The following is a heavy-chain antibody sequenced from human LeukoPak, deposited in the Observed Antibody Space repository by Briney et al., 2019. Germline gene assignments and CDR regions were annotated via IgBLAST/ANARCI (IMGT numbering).Heavy chain of an antibody. V-gene: IGHV4-38-2*02. CDR3: AREGDSSSVGWFDP. Sequence: SETLSLTCTVSGYSLSSGYYWGWIRQPPGKGLEWIGSIYHSGGTYCNPSLKSRVTISVDTSKDQFSLKLSSVTAADTAVYYCAREGDSSSVGWFDPWGQGTLVTVSS. D-gene: IGHD6-13*01. J-gene: IGHJ5*02. CDR1: GYSLSSGYY. CDR2: IYHSGGT.